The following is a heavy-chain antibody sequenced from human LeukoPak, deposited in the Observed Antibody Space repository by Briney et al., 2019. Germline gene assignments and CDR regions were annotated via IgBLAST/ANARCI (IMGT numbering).Heavy chain of an antibody. CDR3: ARGYSGYESNY. CDR2: IYYSGST. D-gene: IGHD5-12*01. CDR1: GGSISSYY. V-gene: IGHV4-59*01. Sequence: PSETLSLTCTVSGGSISSYYWSWIRQPPGKGLEWIGYIYYSGSTNYNPSLKSRVTISVDTSMNQFSLKLSSVTAADTAVYYCARGYSGYESNYWGQGTLVTVSS. J-gene: IGHJ4*02.